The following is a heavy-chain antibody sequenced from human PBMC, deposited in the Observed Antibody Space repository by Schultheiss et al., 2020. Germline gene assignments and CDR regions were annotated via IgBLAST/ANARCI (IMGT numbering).Heavy chain of an antibody. J-gene: IGHJ4*02. Sequence: ASVKVSCKASGYTFTGYYMHWVRQAPGQGLEWMGWINPNSGGTNYAQKFQGRVTMTSDTSINTAYMELSSLRSEDTAVYYCARGPPKYSSGWYGGGYWGQGTLVTVSS. CDR3: ARGPPKYSSGWYGGGY. CDR1: GYTFTGYY. CDR2: INPNSGGT. V-gene: IGHV1-2*02. D-gene: IGHD6-19*01.